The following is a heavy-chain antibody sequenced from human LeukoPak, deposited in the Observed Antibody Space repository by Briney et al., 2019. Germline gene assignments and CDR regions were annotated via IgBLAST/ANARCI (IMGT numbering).Heavy chain of an antibody. CDR2: IYHSGST. V-gene: IGHV4-38-2*02. J-gene: IGHJ4*02. CDR1: GYSISSGYY. D-gene: IGHD6-13*01. Sequence: PSETLSLTCTVSGYSISSGYYWGWIRQPPGKGLEWIGSIYHSGSTYYNPSLKSRVTMSVDTSKNQLSLKLSSVTAADTAVYYCAREPGWYSSSWYYFDYWGQGTLVTVSS. CDR3: AREPGWYSSSWYYFDY.